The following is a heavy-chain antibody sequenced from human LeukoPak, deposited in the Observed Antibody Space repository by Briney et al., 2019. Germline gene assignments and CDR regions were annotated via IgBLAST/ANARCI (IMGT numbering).Heavy chain of an antibody. CDR2: IYYSGST. V-gene: IGHV4-39*01. CDR3: ARPDGPVDY. Sequence: SETLSLTCTVSGGSISSSSYYWGWIRQPPGQGLEWIGSIYYSGSTYYNPSLKSRVTISVDTSKNQFSLKLSSVTAADTAVYYCARPDGPVDYWGQGTLVTVSS. CDR1: GGSISSSSYY. J-gene: IGHJ4*02.